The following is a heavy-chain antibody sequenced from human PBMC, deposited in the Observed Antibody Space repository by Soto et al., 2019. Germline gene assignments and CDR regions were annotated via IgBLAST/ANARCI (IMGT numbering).Heavy chain of an antibody. V-gene: IGHV4-59*08. Sequence: SETLSLTCTVSGGSISSYYWSWIRQPPGKGLEWIGYIYYSGSTNYNPSLKSRVTISVDTSKNQFSLKLSSVTAADTAVYYCARLEGSSWAYYYYGMDVWGQGTTVT. D-gene: IGHD6-13*01. CDR1: GGSISSYY. CDR3: ARLEGSSWAYYYYGMDV. J-gene: IGHJ6*02. CDR2: IYYSGST.